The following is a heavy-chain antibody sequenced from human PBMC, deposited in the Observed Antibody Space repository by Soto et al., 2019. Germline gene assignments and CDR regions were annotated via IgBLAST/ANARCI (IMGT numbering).Heavy chain of an antibody. J-gene: IGHJ4*02. CDR1: GFAVSSKY. V-gene: IGHV3-53*01. Sequence: EVQLVESGGGLIQPGGSLRLSCAASGFAVSSKYMTWVRQAPGKGLEWVSVIYCGGSTYYADSVTGGFTISRDTSKNTLYLQMNSLRAEDTAVYYVVQTTGSRGFDFWGQGTLVTVSS. CDR3: VQTTGSRGFDF. CDR2: IYCGGST. D-gene: IGHD7-27*01.